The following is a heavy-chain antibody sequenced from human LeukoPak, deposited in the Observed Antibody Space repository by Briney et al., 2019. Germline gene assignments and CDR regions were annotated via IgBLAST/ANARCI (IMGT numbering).Heavy chain of an antibody. CDR1: GGSISSYY. J-gene: IGHJ4*02. CDR2: IYYNGST. CDR3: ARVSLVRGAPDYYFDY. D-gene: IGHD3-10*01. Sequence: SETLSLTCTVSGGSISSYYWSWIRQPPGKGLEWIGYIYYNGSTNYNPSLKSRVTISVDTSKNQFSLKLSSVTAADTAVYYCARVSLVRGAPDYYFDYWGQGTLVTVSS. V-gene: IGHV4-59*12.